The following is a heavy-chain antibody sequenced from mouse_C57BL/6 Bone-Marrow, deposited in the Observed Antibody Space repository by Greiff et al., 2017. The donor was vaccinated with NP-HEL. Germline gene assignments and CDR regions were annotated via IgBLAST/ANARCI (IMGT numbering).Heavy chain of an antibody. CDR3: AREESTEYFDV. Sequence: EVKLMESEGGLVQPGSSMKLSCTASGFTFSDYYMAWVRQVPEKGLEWVANINYDGSSTYYLDSLKSRFIISRDNAKNILYLQMSSLKSEDTATYYCAREESTEYFDVWGTGTTVTVSS. CDR2: INYDGSST. J-gene: IGHJ1*03. D-gene: IGHD5-1*01. V-gene: IGHV5-16*01. CDR1: GFTFSDYY.